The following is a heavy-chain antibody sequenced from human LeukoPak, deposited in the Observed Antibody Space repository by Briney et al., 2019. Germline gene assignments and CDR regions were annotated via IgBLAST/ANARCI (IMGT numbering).Heavy chain of an antibody. Sequence: GSLRLSCAASGFTFTTYEMNWVRQAPGKGLEWVSYISTIGSDVDYADSVKGRFTISRDNAKKSVYLQMNSLRVEDTATYYCARLDGGGSGWFSFGYWGQGALVTVSS. CDR2: ISTIGSDV. J-gene: IGHJ4*02. D-gene: IGHD6-19*01. CDR3: ARLDGGGSGWFSFGY. V-gene: IGHV3-48*03. CDR1: GFTFTTYE.